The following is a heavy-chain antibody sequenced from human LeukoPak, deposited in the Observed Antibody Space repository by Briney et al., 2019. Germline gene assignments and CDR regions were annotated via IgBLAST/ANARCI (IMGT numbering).Heavy chain of an antibody. CDR2: INPNSGGT. J-gene: IGHJ5*02. D-gene: IGHD2-2*01. V-gene: IGHV1-2*02. Sequence: ASVKVSCKASGYTFTGYYMHWVRQAPGQGLEWMGWINPNSGGTNYAQKFQGRVTMTRDTSISTAYMELSRLRSDDTAVYYCARAGWDSTGPNTPWVDPWGQGTLVTVSS. CDR3: ARAGWDSTGPNTPWVDP. CDR1: GYTFTGYY.